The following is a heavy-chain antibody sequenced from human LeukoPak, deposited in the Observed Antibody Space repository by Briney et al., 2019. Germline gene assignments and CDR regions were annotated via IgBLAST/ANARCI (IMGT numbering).Heavy chain of an antibody. CDR1: GGSISSGSYY. CDR2: IYTSGST. V-gene: IGHV4-61*02. J-gene: IGHJ4*02. D-gene: IGHD6-25*01. CDR3: ARDGSGWLNYFDY. Sequence: PSQTLSLTCTVSGGSISSGSYYWSWIRQPAGKGLEWIGRIYTSGSTNYNPSLKSRVTISVDTSKNQLSLKLSSVTAADTAVYYCARDGSGWLNYFDYWGQGTLVTVSS.